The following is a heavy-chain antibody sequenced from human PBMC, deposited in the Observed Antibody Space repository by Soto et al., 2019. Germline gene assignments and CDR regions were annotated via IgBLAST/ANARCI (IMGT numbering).Heavy chain of an antibody. CDR2: IYYSGST. Sequence: PSETLSLTCTVSGGSISSGDYYWSWIRQPPGKGLEWIGYIYYSGSTYYNPSLKSRVTISVDTSKNQFSLKLSSVTAADTAVYYCARDGLLLSSHHGPQMNWFDPWGQGTLVTVSS. J-gene: IGHJ5*02. D-gene: IGHD1-26*01. CDR3: ARDGLLLSSHHGPQMNWFDP. CDR1: GGSISSGDYY. V-gene: IGHV4-30-4*01.